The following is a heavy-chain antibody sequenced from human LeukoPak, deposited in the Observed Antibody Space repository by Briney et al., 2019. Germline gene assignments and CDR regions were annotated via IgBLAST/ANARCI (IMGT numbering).Heavy chain of an antibody. J-gene: IGHJ3*02. Sequence: PSETLSLTCTVSGGSISSSSYYWGWIRQPPGKGLEWIGSIYYSGSTYYNPSLKSRVTISVDTSKNQFSLKLSSVTAADTAVCYCARDTFGGVADAFDIWGQGTMVTVSS. D-gene: IGHD3-16*01. V-gene: IGHV4-39*01. CDR1: GGSISSSSYY. CDR3: ARDTFGGVADAFDI. CDR2: IYYSGST.